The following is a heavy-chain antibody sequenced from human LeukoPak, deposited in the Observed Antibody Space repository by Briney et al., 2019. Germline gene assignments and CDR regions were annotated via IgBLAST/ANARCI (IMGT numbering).Heavy chain of an antibody. Sequence: ASVKVSCKASGYXFTGYYIHWVRQAPGQGLEWMGWINPDSGETKYPQKFRGRFTMTRDTSISTAYMELSRLTSDDTALYYCARGGYVSSLYDYWGQGTLVTVSS. J-gene: IGHJ4*02. CDR2: INPDSGET. D-gene: IGHD6-13*01. V-gene: IGHV1-2*02. CDR1: GYXFTGYY. CDR3: ARGGYVSSLYDY.